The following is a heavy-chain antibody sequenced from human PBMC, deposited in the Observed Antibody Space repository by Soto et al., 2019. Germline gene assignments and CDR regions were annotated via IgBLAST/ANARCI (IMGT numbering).Heavy chain of an antibody. D-gene: IGHD6-13*01. CDR3: ARDQAAAVDYYYGMDV. J-gene: IGHJ6*02. CDR1: GGTFSRYT. V-gene: IGHV1-69*08. CDR2: IIPILGIA. Sequence: QVQLVQSGAEVKKPGSSVKVSCKASGGTFSRYTISWVRQAPGQGLEWMGRIIPILGIANYAQKFQGRVTITADKSTSTAYMELSSLRSEDTAVYYCARDQAAAVDYYYGMDVWGQGTTVTVSS.